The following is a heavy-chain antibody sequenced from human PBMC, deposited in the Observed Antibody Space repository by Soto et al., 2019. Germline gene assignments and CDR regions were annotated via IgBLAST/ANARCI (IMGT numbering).Heavy chain of an antibody. CDR3: ARAVYPYLGTWFDP. D-gene: IGHD3-16*02. V-gene: IGHV4-61*01. CDR1: GGSVSSGSYY. Sequence: SETLSLTGTVSGGSVSSGSYYWSWIRKPPGKGLEWIGYIYYSGSTNYNPSLKSRVTMSVDKSKNQFSLKLSSVTAADMAVYYCARAVYPYLGTWFDPWGQGSLVTVSS. CDR2: IYYSGST. J-gene: IGHJ5*02.